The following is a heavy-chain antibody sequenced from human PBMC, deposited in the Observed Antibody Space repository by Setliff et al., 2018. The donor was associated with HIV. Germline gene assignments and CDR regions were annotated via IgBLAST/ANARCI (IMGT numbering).Heavy chain of an antibody. J-gene: IGHJ4*02. V-gene: IGHV1-2*02. Sequence: GASVKVSCKTSGYTFTAHYINWVRQAPGQGLEWVGFINPHTGSTNYPQNFQGRVTMTGDTSISTAFLELSSLTSDDTAVDYCARGSNFPYSSSSDYWGQGTLVTVSS. CDR2: INPHTGST. CDR3: ARGSNFPYSSSSDY. CDR1: GYTFTAHY. D-gene: IGHD6-6*01.